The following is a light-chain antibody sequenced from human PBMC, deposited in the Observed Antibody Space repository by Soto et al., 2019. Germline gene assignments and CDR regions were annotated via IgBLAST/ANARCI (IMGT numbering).Light chain of an antibody. CDR3: TLYTTTGSFV. Sequence: QSVLTQPPSVSGSPGQSVTISCTGTSSDVGSYNRVSWFQQPPGTAPKVLIYEVSNPPSGVPDRFSGSKSGNTASLPISGLQPEEEAVYYCTLYTTTGSFVFGGGTKLTVL. V-gene: IGLV2-18*01. J-gene: IGLJ2*01. CDR2: EVS. CDR1: SSDVGSYNR.